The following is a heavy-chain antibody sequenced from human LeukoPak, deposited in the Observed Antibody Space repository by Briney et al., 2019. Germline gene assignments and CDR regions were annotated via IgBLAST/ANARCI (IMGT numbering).Heavy chain of an antibody. D-gene: IGHD1-26*01. J-gene: IGHJ5*02. CDR2: IYFSGST. V-gene: IGHV4-39*07. CDR1: GGFISSTTYY. CDR3: ARVRSGANWFDP. Sequence: PSGTLSLTCTVSGGFISSTTYYWGWIRQPPGKGLEWIGTIYFSGSTYYNPSLKSRVTISVDTSKNQFSLILTSVTAADTAVYYCARVRSGANWFDPWGQGTLVTVSS.